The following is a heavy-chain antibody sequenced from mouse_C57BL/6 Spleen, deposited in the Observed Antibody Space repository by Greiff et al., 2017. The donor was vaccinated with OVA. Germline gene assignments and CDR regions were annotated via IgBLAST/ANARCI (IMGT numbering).Heavy chain of an antibody. CDR3: ARQISSCPYYFDY. J-gene: IGHJ2*01. CDR1: GYTFTSYW. D-gene: IGHD1-2*01. V-gene: IGHV1-7*01. CDR2: INPRSGYT. Sequence: VKLMESGAELAKPGASVKLSCKASGYTFTSYWMHWVQQRPGQGLEWIGYINPRSGYTKYNQKFKDKATLTADKSSSTAYMQLSSLTYEDSAVYYCARQISSCPYYFDYWGQGTTLTVSS.